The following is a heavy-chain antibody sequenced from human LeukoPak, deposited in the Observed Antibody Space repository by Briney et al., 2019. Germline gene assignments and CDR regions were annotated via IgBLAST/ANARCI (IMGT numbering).Heavy chain of an antibody. Sequence: ASVKVSCKASGYTFTRYYRHWVRQAPGQGLEWMGIINPSGGSTSYAQKFQGRVTMTRDTSTSTVYMELSSLRPEDTAVYYCARSGYGSGSYYSYGMDVWGQGTTVTVSS. V-gene: IGHV1-46*01. CDR2: INPSGGST. CDR1: GYTFTRYY. D-gene: IGHD3-10*01. J-gene: IGHJ6*02. CDR3: ARSGYGSGSYYSYGMDV.